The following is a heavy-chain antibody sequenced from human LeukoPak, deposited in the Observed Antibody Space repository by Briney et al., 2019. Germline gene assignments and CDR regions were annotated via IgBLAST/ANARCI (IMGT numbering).Heavy chain of an antibody. Sequence: SQTLSLTCSVSGGSISSSNCYWNWIRQPAGKGLEWIGRIYTSGSTNYNPSLKSRVTISIDTSKNQFSLKLNSVTAADTAVYYCACDYGSGNYDWLDPWGQGTLVTVSS. CDR3: ACDYGSGNYDWLDP. V-gene: IGHV4-61*02. J-gene: IGHJ5*02. CDR1: GGSISSSNCY. D-gene: IGHD3-10*01. CDR2: IYTSGST.